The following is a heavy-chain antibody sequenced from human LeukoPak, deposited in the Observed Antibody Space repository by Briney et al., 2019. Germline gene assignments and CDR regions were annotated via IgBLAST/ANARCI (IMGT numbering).Heavy chain of an antibody. CDR2: ISSSSSYI. J-gene: IGHJ4*02. CDR1: GFTFSSYS. D-gene: IGHD4-17*01. V-gene: IGHV3-21*01. CDR3: ARGIDDYSDLRLDY. Sequence: GGSLRLSCAASGFTFSSYSMNWVRQAPGKRLGWVSSISSSSSYIYYADSVKVRFTISRDNAKNSMYLQMNSLRAEDTAVYYCARGIDDYSDLRLDYWGQGTLVTVSS.